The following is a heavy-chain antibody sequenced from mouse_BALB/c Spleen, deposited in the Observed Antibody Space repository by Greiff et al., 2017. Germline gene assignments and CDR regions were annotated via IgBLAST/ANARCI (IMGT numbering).Heavy chain of an antibody. CDR2: ISYSGST. V-gene: IGHV3-2*02. J-gene: IGHJ2*01. Sequence: EVQLQESGPGLVKPSQSLSLTCTVTGYSITSDYAWNWIRQFPGNKLEWMGYISYSGSTSYNPSLKSRISITRDTSKNQFFLQLNSVTTEDTATYYCAREITTATPYYFDYWGQGTTLTVSS. D-gene: IGHD1-2*01. CDR3: AREITTATPYYFDY. CDR1: GYSITSDYA.